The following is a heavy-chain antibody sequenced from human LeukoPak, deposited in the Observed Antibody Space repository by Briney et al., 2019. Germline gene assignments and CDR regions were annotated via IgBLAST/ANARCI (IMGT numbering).Heavy chain of an antibody. CDR3: ARAGSSTSCYEEDYYGMDV. Sequence: GESLKISCKGSGYSFTSYWTGWVRQMPGKGLEWMGIIYPGDSDTRYSPSFQGQVTISADKSISTAYLQWSSLRASDTAMYYCARAGSSTSCYEEDYYGMDVWGKGTTVTVSS. CDR1: GYSFTSYW. D-gene: IGHD2-2*01. V-gene: IGHV5-51*01. CDR2: IYPGDSDT. J-gene: IGHJ6*04.